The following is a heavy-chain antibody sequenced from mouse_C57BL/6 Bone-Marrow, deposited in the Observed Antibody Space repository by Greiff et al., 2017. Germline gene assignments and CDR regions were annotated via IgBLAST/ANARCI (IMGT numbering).Heavy chain of an antibody. J-gene: IGHJ2*01. D-gene: IGHD3-3*01. CDR3: ARRARNVVDD. V-gene: IGHV1-64*01. CDR2: IHPNSGST. CDR1: GYTFTSYW. Sequence: QVQLQQPGAELVKPGASVKLSCKASGYTFTSYWMHWVKQRPGQGLEWIGMIHPNSGSTKYNEKFKRKATLTVANSSSTDYMQLSSRTSEDSAVYCCARRARNVVDDGGQGTTLTVSA.